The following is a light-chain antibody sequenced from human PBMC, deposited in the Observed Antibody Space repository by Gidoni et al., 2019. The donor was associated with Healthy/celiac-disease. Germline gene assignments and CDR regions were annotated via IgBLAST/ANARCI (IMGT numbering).Light chain of an antibody. J-gene: IGKJ3*01. V-gene: IGKV3-20*01. Sequence: EIVLTQSPGTLSLSPGERATLSCRASQSVSSSYLAWYQQKPGQAPRLLIYGASSRATGIPDRFSGSGSGTDFTLTISRLEPEDFAVYYCQQYGSSFPFGPXTKVDIE. CDR3: QQYGSSFP. CDR2: GAS. CDR1: QSVSSSY.